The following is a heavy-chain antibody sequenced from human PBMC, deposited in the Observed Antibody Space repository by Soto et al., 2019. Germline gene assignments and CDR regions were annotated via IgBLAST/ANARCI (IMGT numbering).Heavy chain of an antibody. CDR3: AKSRDGYSFYFYYGTDV. CDR1: GFTFSHYG. CDR2: ILHDGSNE. Sequence: PGGSLRLSCAAPGFTFSHYGMHWVRQAPGKGLEWVVHILHDGSNEYYADSVKGRFTISRDNSKNTLYLQMNSLTGDDTAVYYCAKSRDGYSFYFYYGTDVWGQGTTVTVSS. J-gene: IGHJ6*02. V-gene: IGHV3-30*18. D-gene: IGHD4-4*01.